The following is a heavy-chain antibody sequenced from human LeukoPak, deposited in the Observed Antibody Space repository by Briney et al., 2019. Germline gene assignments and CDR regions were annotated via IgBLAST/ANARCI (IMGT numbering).Heavy chain of an antibody. D-gene: IGHD1-26*01. CDR2: ISSGADT. CDR3: ARDGWLGGSYSVDY. Sequence: PGGSLRLSCAASGLAVSSIYMTWVRQAPGKGLEWVSVISSGADTNYADSVKGRFTISRDNSKNTVYLQMNSLRAEDTAVYYCARDGWLGGSYSVDYWGQGTLVTVSS. J-gene: IGHJ4*02. CDR1: GLAVSSIY. V-gene: IGHV3-53*01.